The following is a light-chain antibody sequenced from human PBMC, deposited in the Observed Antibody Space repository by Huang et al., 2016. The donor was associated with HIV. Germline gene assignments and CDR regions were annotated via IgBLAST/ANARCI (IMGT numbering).Light chain of an antibody. V-gene: IGKV3-15*01. J-gene: IGKJ1*01. CDR1: QRVGSN. CDR2: GAS. Sequence: EIVMTQSPATLSVSPGERATLSCRASQRVGSNLAWYQQTPGQAPRLLIYGASTRATDIPARFSGSVSGTEFTLTITSLQSEDFAVYYCQQSNSWPWTFGQGTKVEIK. CDR3: QQSNSWPWT.